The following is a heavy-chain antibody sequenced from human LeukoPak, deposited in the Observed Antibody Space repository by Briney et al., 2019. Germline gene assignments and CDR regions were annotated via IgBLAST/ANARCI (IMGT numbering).Heavy chain of an antibody. V-gene: IGHV3-21*01. CDR2: ISSSSSYI. Sequence: GGSLRLSCAASGFTFSSYSMNWVRQAPGKGLEWVSSISSSSSYIYYADSVKGRFTISRDNAKNSLYLQMNSLRAEDTAVYYSARDGPHYDSSGYDYWRQGTLVTVSS. CDR1: GFTFSSYS. CDR3: ARDGPHYDSSGYDY. J-gene: IGHJ4*02. D-gene: IGHD3-22*01.